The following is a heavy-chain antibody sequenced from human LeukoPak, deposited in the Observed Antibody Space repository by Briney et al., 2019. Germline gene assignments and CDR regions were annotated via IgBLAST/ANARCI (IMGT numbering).Heavy chain of an antibody. CDR2: IIPILGIA. D-gene: IGHD3-22*01. V-gene: IGHV1-69*04. CDR3: ARDSRPFNYYDSSGYWYYYYGMDV. CDR1: GGTFSSHA. Sequence: ASVKVSCKASGGTFSSHAISWVRQAPGQGLEWMGRIIPILGIANYAQKFQGRVTITADKSTSTAYMELSSLRSEDTAVYYCARDSRPFNYYDSSGYWYYYYGMDVWGQGTTVTVSS. J-gene: IGHJ6*02.